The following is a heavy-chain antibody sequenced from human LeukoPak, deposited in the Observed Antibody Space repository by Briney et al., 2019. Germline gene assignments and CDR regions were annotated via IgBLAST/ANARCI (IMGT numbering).Heavy chain of an antibody. J-gene: IGHJ4*02. V-gene: IGHV4-39*01. CDR1: GGSLSSRCYD. Sequence: SESLSLTCSVSGGSLSSRCYDWGWLRQPPGRGREWIISIYYSGTTYYNPSHKSRVTISVDTSKNEFSLKLSSVTAADTAVYYCARRSPEAVAGAFDYWGQGTLVTVSS. CDR2: IYYSGTT. CDR3: ARRSPEAVAGAFDY. D-gene: IGHD1-26*01.